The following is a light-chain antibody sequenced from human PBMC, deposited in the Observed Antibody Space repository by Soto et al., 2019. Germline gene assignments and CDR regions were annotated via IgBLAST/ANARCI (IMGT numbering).Light chain of an antibody. V-gene: IGLV2-8*01. CDR1: SSDIGRYNY. CDR2: EVT. J-gene: IGLJ2*01. CDR3: SSYAGSNNVV. Sequence: QSALTQPPSASGSPGQSVTISCTGTSSDIGRYNYVSWYQQHPGKAPKLIIYEVTKRPSGVPARFSGSKSGNTASLTVSGLQAEDEADYYCSSYAGSNNVVFGGGTKVTVL.